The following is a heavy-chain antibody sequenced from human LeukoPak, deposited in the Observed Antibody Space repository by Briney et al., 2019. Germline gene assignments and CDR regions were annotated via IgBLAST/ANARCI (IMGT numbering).Heavy chain of an antibody. D-gene: IGHD6-19*01. CDR1: GFTFSNSA. CDR3: AKAGGDIAVAGTGDY. CDR2: VSSSGAYT. J-gene: IGHJ4*02. V-gene: IGHV3-23*01. Sequence: GGSLRLSCAASGFTFSNSAMSWVRQAPGKGPEWVSAVSSSGAYTYYADSVKGRFTVSRDNSKNTLYLQMNSLRAEDTAVYYCAKAGGDIAVAGTGDYWGQGTLVTVSS.